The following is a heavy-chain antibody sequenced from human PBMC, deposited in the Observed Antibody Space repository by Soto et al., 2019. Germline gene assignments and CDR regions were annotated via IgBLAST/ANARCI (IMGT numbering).Heavy chain of an antibody. Sequence: KTSETLSLTCAVYGGSFSGYYWSWIRQPPGKGLEWIGEINHSGSTNYNPSLKSRVTISVDTSKNQFSLKLGSVTAADTAVYYCARGHRSGNYFDYWGQGTQVTVSS. D-gene: IGHD1-26*01. CDR3: ARGHRSGNYFDY. CDR1: GGSFSGYY. CDR2: INHSGST. J-gene: IGHJ4*02. V-gene: IGHV4-34*01.